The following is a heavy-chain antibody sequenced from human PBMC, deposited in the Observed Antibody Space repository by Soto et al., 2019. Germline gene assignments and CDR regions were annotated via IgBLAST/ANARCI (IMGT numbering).Heavy chain of an antibody. Sequence: SVKVSCWASGATFSSYAITWLLRASRKGLGWRGGISPIFGTANSAQKFQGRVTITGEESTSTAYMELSSLRSEDTAVYYCARDYRITGPHFDYWGKGTLVTVSS. CDR1: GATFSSYA. D-gene: IGHD1-20*01. J-gene: IGHJ4*02. CDR2: ISPIFGTA. CDR3: ARDYRITGPHFDY. V-gene: IGHV1-69*01.